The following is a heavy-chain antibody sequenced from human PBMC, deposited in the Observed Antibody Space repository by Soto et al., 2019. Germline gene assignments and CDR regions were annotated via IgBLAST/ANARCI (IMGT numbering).Heavy chain of an antibody. Sequence: PXECLKLSEKGSGNSCTSYWIGLVLQMPGKGLEWMGIIYPGDSDTRYSPSFQGQVTISADKSISTAYLQWSSLKASDTAMYSCASLLPEGGMDVWGQGTTVTVSS. V-gene: IGHV5-51*01. CDR3: ASLLPEGGMDV. J-gene: IGHJ6*02. CDR2: IYPGDSDT. CDR1: GNSCTSYW.